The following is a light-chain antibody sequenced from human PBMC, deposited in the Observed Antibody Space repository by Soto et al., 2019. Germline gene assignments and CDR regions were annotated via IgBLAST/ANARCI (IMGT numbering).Light chain of an antibody. CDR3: QQYYSYPYT. J-gene: IGKJ2*01. CDR1: QIIGSS. V-gene: IGKV1-5*01. Sequence: DIQMTQSPSTRSASLGDRVTITCRASQIIGSSLAWYQHKPGKAPNLLIYDALTLQSGVPSRYSGSESGTEFTFTISSLQPGDSATYYCQQYYSYPYTFGQGTKLEI. CDR2: DAL.